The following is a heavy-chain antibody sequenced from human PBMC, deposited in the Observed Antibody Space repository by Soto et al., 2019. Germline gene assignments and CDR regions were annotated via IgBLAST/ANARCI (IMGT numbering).Heavy chain of an antibody. CDR3: AKDLNDFWSGYQFDY. Sequence: GGSLRLSCAASGVTFSSYAMSWVRQAPGKGLEWVSAISGSGGSTYYADSVKGRFTISRDNSKNTLYLQMNSLRAEDTAVYYCAKDLNDFWSGYQFDYWGQGTLVTVSS. CDR2: ISGSGGST. J-gene: IGHJ4*02. CDR1: GVTFSSYA. D-gene: IGHD3-3*01. V-gene: IGHV3-23*01.